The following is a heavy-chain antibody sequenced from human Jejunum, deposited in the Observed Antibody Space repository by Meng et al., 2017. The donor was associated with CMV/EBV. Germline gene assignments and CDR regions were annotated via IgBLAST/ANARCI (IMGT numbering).Heavy chain of an antibody. CDR3: SRGPYYYESSGYYGGQSNWFDP. Sequence: FMHCVRQAPGQGLELMGIINPSSGSTTYARKLQGRVTMTRDPATSTFYMELSSLTSEDTAVYFCSRGPYYYESSGYYGGQSNWFDPWGQGTRVTVSS. V-gene: IGHV1-46*04. J-gene: IGHJ5*02. CDR1: F. CDR2: INPSSGST. D-gene: IGHD3-22*01.